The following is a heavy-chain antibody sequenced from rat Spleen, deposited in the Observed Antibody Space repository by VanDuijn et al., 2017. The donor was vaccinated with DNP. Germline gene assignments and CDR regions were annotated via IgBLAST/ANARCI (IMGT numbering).Heavy chain of an antibody. Sequence: EVQLVESGGGLVQPGRSMKLSCAASGFTFSNYDMAWVRQAPKKGLEWVATISASGSRTYYPDSVKGRFTISRDNAKSSLYLQMNSLKSEDTATYYCARGSSLNWFAYWGQGTLVTVSS. V-gene: IGHV5-25*01. CDR2: ISASGSRT. CDR1: GFTFSNYD. J-gene: IGHJ3*01. CDR3: ARGSSLNWFAY. D-gene: IGHD1-2*01.